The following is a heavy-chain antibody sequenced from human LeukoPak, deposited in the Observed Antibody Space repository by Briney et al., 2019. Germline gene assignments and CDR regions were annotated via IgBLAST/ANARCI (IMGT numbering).Heavy chain of an antibody. D-gene: IGHD2-2*01. Sequence: PSETLSLTCTVSGGSISSGGYYWSWIRQHPGKGLEWIGYIYYSGSTYYNPSLKGRVTISVDTSKNQFSLKLSSVTAADTAVYYCASLDCSSTSCPFDYWGQGTLVTVSS. CDR2: IYYSGST. CDR3: ASLDCSSTSCPFDY. V-gene: IGHV4-31*03. CDR1: GGSISSGGYY. J-gene: IGHJ4*02.